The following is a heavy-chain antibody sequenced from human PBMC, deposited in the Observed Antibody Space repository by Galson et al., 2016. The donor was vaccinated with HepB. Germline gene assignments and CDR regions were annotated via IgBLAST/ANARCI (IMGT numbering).Heavy chain of an antibody. Sequence: SLRLSCAASGFVFSNFGLSWVRQARGKGLEWVASISTRRTTYYSDSVQGRFTMSRDDSNNTLYLQMNGLRAEDTAVYYCAKERLVRRIFDHWGQGTLLTVSS. CDR2: ISTRRTT. J-gene: IGHJ4*02. CDR3: AKERLVRRIFDH. D-gene: IGHD1-1*01. V-gene: IGHV3-23*01. CDR1: GFVFSNFG.